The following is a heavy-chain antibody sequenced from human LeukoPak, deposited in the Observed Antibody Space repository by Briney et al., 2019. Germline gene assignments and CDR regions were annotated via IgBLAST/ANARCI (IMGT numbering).Heavy chain of an antibody. CDR2: IIPIFGTA. Sequence: ASVKVSCTASGGTFSSYAISWVRQAPGQGLEWMGGIIPIFGTANYAQKFQGRVTITADESTSTAYMELSSLRSEDTAVYYCARGYCSGGSCYGWFDPWGQGTLVTVSS. CDR3: ARGYCSGGSCYGWFDP. J-gene: IGHJ5*02. V-gene: IGHV1-69*13. CDR1: GGTFSSYA. D-gene: IGHD2-15*01.